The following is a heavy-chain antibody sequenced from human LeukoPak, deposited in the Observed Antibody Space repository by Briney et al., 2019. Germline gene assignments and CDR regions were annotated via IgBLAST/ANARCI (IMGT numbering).Heavy chain of an antibody. CDR1: GFTFSDYY. J-gene: IGHJ4*02. D-gene: IGHD3-22*01. V-gene: IGHV3-11*04. CDR3: AREQDYYDSSGPGGDY. Sequence: GGSLRLSCAASGFTFSDYYMSWIRQAPGKGLEWVSYISSSGSTIYYADSVKGRFTISRDNSKNSLYLQMNSLRAEDTAVYYCAREQDYYDSSGPGGDYWGQGTLVTVSS. CDR2: ISSSGSTI.